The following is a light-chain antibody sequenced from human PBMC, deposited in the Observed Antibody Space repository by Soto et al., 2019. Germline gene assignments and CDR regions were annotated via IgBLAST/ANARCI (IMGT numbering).Light chain of an antibody. CDR2: EVS. Sequence: QSVLTQPPSASGSPGQSVTISCTGTSSDVGGYNYVSWYQQHPGKAPKLMIYEVSKRPSGVPDRFSGSKSGKTASLTVSGLQAEDEADYYCSSYAGSNNPYVFGTGTKVTVL. J-gene: IGLJ1*01. V-gene: IGLV2-8*01. CDR3: SSYAGSNNPYV. CDR1: SSDVGGYNY.